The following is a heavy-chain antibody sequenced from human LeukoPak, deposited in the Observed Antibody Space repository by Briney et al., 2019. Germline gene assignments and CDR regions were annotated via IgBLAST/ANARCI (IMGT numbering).Heavy chain of an antibody. J-gene: IGHJ5*02. CDR2: INHSRRT. V-gene: IGHV4-34*01. Sequence: PGGSLRLSCAASGFTFTSYAMSWIRQPPGKGLEWIGEINHSRRTHYNPSLKSRVTISVDTSKNQFSLKLSSVTAADTAVYYCARGGSQFGELKFRRRNWFDPWGQGTLVTVSS. CDR1: GFTFTSYA. D-gene: IGHD3-10*01. CDR3: ARGGSQFGELKFRRRNWFDP.